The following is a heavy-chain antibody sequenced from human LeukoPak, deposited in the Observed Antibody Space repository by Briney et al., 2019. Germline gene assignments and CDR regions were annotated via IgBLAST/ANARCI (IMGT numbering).Heavy chain of an antibody. V-gene: IGHV3-33*06. CDR2: IWYDGSNK. CDR3: AKDSGRYYDILTGYHDAFDI. CDR1: GFTFSSYG. J-gene: IGHJ3*02. Sequence: QPGRSLRLSCAASGFTFSSYGMHWVRPAPGKGLEWVAVIWYDGSNKYYADSVKGRFTISRDNSKNTLYLQMSSLRAEDTAVYYCAKDSGRYYDILTGYHDAFDIWGQGTMVTVSS. D-gene: IGHD3-9*01.